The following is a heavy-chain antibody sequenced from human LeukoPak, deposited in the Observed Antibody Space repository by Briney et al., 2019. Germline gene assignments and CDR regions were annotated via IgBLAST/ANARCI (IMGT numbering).Heavy chain of an antibody. D-gene: IGHD6-19*01. CDR3: AKDQWNPDY. CDR1: GFTFSSYA. J-gene: IGHJ4*02. CDR2: ISSSVNTI. V-gene: IGHV3-48*02. Sequence: GGSLRLSCAASGFTFSSYAMNWVRQAPGKGLEWISFISSSVNTIYYADSVKGRFTISRDKAKNSLYLQMNSLRDEDTAVYYCAKDQWNPDYWGQGTLVSVSS.